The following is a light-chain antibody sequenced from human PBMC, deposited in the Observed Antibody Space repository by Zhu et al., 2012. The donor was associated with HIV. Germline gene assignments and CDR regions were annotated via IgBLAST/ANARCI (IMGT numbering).Light chain of an antibody. V-gene: IGKV3-15*01. CDR2: GAS. CDR3: QQYNNWPLS. J-gene: IGKJ4*01. Sequence: EIVTTQSPVTLSVSPGERATLSCGASQNITFHLAWYQQKPGQAPRLLIYGASTRATGIPARFSGSGSGTEFTLTISSLQSEDFAVYYCQQYNNWPLSFGGGTKVEIK. CDR1: QNITFH.